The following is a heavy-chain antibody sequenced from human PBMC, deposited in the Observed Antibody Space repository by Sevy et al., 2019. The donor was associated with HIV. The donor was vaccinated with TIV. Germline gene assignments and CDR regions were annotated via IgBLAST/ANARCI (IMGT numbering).Heavy chain of an antibody. CDR1: GFTFRNYV. V-gene: IGHV3-23*01. CDR2: ISDGGGTT. CDR3: AKRVAGALAALDI. Sequence: GGSLRLSCAASGFTFRNYVMNWVRQPPGKGLEWVSVISDGGGTTYYADSVKGRFTISRDDSKSTLLLQMNSLRVEDTAVYFCAKRVAGALAALDIWGQGTMVTVSS. D-gene: IGHD3-10*01. J-gene: IGHJ3*02.